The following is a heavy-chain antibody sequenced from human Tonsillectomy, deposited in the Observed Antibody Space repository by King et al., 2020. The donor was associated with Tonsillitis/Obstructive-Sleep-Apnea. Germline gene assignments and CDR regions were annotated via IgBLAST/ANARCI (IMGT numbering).Heavy chain of an antibody. J-gene: IGHJ4*02. V-gene: IGHV4-59*13. CDR3: ARVSTSYYFDY. Sequence: VQLQESGPGLVKPSETLSLTCSVSGGSISTYYWSWIRQPPGKGLEWIGYIYYTGSSSYNPSLMSRVTMSVDTSKNEFSLRLTSVTAADTAVYYCARVSTSYYFDYWGRGALVTVSS. CDR2: IYYTGSS. CDR1: GGSISTYY.